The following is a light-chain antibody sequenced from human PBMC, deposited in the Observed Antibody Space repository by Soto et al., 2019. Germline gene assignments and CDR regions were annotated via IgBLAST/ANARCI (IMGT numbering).Light chain of an antibody. CDR2: GAS. Sequence: EIVLTQSPGTLSLSPGERATLSCRASQSVSSSFLAWYQQKPGQAPRLLIYGASSRSTGIPDRFSGSGSGTDFTLTISRLEPEDFAVDYCQQYDNSPRAVGGGTKVEIK. V-gene: IGKV3-20*01. CDR1: QSVSSSF. CDR3: QQYDNSPRA. J-gene: IGKJ4*01.